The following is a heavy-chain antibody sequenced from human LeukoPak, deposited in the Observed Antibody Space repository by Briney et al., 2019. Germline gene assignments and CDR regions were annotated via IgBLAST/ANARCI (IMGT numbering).Heavy chain of an antibody. Sequence: GGSLRLSCAASGFTVSSNYMSWVRQAPGKGLEWVSLIYSTANTYYADSVKGRFTISRDNSKNTLYLQMNSLRVEDTAVYYCARDWGFDYWGQGTLVTVSS. V-gene: IGHV3-53*01. J-gene: IGHJ4*02. CDR3: ARDWGFDY. CDR1: GFTVSSNY. CDR2: IYSTANT. D-gene: IGHD3-16*01.